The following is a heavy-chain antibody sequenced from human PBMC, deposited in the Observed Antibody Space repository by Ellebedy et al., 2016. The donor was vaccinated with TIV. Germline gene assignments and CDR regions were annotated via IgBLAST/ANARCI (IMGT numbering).Heavy chain of an antibody. CDR1: GLAFSVYS. Sequence: GESLKISCAASGLAFSVYSMNWVRQAPGKGLEWVSYINPYSTAVYYADSVKGRFTISRDNAKNSLYLQMNSLRAEDTAVYYCAGAFDIWGQGTMVTVSS. CDR3: AGAFDI. V-gene: IGHV3-48*04. J-gene: IGHJ3*02. CDR2: INPYSTAV.